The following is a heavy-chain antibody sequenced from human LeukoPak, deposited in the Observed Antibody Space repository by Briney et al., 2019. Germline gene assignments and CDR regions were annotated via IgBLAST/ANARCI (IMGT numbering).Heavy chain of an antibody. CDR1: GFTFSSYG. CDR3: ARDGDAYSSGWL. J-gene: IGHJ4*02. D-gene: IGHD6-19*01. Sequence: GGSLRLSCAASGFTFSSYGMHWVRQAPGEGLEWVAVMWYDGSNKYYADSVKGRFTISRDNSKNTLYLQMNSLRAEDTAVYYCARDGDAYSSGWLWGQGTLVTVSS. CDR2: MWYDGSNK. V-gene: IGHV3-33*01.